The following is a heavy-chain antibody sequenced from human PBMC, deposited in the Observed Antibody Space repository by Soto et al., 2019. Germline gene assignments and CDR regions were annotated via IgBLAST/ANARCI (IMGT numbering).Heavy chain of an antibody. CDR3: ARDFKITMVRGVIPLYNWFDP. J-gene: IGHJ5*02. CDR1: GGSFSGYY. V-gene: IGHV4-34*01. CDR2: INHSGST. D-gene: IGHD3-10*01. Sequence: TLSLTCAVYGGSFSGYYWSWIRQPPGKGLEWIGEINHSGSTNYNPSLKSRVTISVDTSKNQFSLKLSSVTAADTAVYYCARDFKITMVRGVIPLYNWFDPWGQGTLVTVSS.